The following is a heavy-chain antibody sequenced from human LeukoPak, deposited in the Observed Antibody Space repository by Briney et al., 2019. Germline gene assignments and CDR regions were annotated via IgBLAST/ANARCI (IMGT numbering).Heavy chain of an antibody. CDR1: GYTFTINA. Sequence: ASVKVSCKAPGYTFTINAINWVRQAPGQGLEWMGWIDTNTGNPTYAQGFTGRFVFSLDTSVSTSYLQISSLKAEDTAVYYCARGEWDYWGQGTLVTVSS. D-gene: IGHD2-8*01. CDR3: ARGEWDY. J-gene: IGHJ4*02. V-gene: IGHV7-4-1*02. CDR2: IDTNTGNP.